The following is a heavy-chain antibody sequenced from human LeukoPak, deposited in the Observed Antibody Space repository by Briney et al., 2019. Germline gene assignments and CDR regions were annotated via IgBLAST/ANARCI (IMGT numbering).Heavy chain of an antibody. D-gene: IGHD6-19*01. CDR2: IFGSGGSS. CDR3: AKTTTGYSSGRYPGWPVKY. Sequence: GGSLRLSCAASGFTFNSYAMYWVRQAPGKGLEWVSGIFGSGGSSHYADSVKGRFTISRDNSKNTVYLQMNSLRPEDTAVYYCAKTTTGYSSGRYPGWPVKYWGQGTLVTVSS. V-gene: IGHV3-23*01. CDR1: GFTFNSYA. J-gene: IGHJ4*02.